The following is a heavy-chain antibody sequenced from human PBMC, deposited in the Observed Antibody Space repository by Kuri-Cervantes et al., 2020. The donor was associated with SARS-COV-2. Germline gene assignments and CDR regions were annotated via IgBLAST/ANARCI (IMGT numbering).Heavy chain of an antibody. CDR2: IYYSGST. CDR3: ARARIAAAGYNWFDP. J-gene: IGHJ5*02. V-gene: IGHV4-39*07. Sequence: SETLSLTCTVSGGSISSSSYYWGWIRQPPGKGLEWIGSIYYSGSTYYNPSLKSRVTISVDRSKNQFSSKLSSVTAADTAVYYCARARIAAAGYNWFDPWGQGTLVTVSS. CDR1: GGSISSSSYY. D-gene: IGHD6-13*01.